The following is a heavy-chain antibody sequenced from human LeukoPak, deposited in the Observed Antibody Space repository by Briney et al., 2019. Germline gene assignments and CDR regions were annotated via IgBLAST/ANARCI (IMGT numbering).Heavy chain of an antibody. CDR3: ARDGATTGTTEFDY. CDR1: GGSFSGYY. CDR2: INHSGST. J-gene: IGHJ4*02. Sequence: SETLSLTCAVYGGSFSGYYWSWIRQPPGKGLEWIGEINHSGSTNYNPSLKSRVTISVDTSKNQFSLKLSSVTAADTAVYYCARDGATTGTTEFDYWGQGTLVTVSS. D-gene: IGHD1-1*01. V-gene: IGHV4-34*01.